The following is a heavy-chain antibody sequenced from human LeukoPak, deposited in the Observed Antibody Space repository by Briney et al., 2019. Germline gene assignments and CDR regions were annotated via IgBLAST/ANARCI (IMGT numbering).Heavy chain of an antibody. V-gene: IGHV1-3*01. D-gene: IGHD6-19*01. CDR2: INAGNGNT. CDR3: ASERKWLSGLDY. CDR1: GYTFTSYA. J-gene: IGHJ4*02. Sequence: ASVKVSCKASGYTFTSYAMRWVRQAPGQRLEWMGWINAGNGNTKYSQKFQGRVTITRDTSASTAYMELSSLRSEDTAVYYCASERKWLSGLDYWGQGTLVTVSS.